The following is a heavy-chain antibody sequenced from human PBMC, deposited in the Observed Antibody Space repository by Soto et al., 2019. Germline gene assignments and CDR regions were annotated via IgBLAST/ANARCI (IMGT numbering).Heavy chain of an antibody. J-gene: IGHJ4*02. CDR3: AKDVPCPDY. D-gene: IGHD2-2*01. CDR2: ISYDGSNK. V-gene: IGHV3-30*18. CDR1: GFTFSSYG. Sequence: PGGSLRLACSASGFTFSSYGMHWVRQAPGKGLEWVAVISYDGSNKYYADSVKGRFTISRDNSKNTLYLQMNSLRAEDTAVYYCAKDVPCPDYWGQGTLVTVSS.